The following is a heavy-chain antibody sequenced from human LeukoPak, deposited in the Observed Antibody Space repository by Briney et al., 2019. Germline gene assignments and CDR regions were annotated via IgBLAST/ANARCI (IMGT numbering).Heavy chain of an antibody. V-gene: IGHV4-59*01. D-gene: IGHD1-26*01. Sequence: SETLSLTCTVSGGSISSFFWSWIRQPPGKGLEWIGYVYYSGSTNYNPSLKSRVTISVDTSKKQFSLKLSSATAADTAVYYCARGLDLSKSGLDAFDIWGQGTMVTVSS. CDR2: VYYSGST. J-gene: IGHJ3*02. CDR3: ARGLDLSKSGLDAFDI. CDR1: GGSISSFF.